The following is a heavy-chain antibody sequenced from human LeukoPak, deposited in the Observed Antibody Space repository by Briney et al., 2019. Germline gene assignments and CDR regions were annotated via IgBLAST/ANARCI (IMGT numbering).Heavy chain of an antibody. Sequence: SETLSLTCTVSGASFRSYHWSWIRQPPGKGLEWIGNIYYSGSTNYNPSLKSRVTISVDTSKNQFSLKLSSVTAADTAVYYCASGSQSRGDYWGQGTRVTVSS. CDR2: IYYSGST. D-gene: IGHD1-26*01. J-gene: IGHJ4*02. CDR3: ASGSQSRGDY. V-gene: IGHV4-59*01. CDR1: GASFRSYH.